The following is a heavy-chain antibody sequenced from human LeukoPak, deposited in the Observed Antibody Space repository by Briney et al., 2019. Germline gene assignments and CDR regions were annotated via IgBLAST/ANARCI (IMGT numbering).Heavy chain of an antibody. V-gene: IGHV3-53*01. CDR1: GFTVSTNH. J-gene: IGHJ4*02. CDR3: ARDMIHSSGAFDS. CDR2: INDVDTP. Sequence: PGGSLRLSCAVSGFTVSTNHMTWVRQAPGKGLEWVSAINDVDTPYYADTVRGRFTISRDSAKNTLYLQMKSLRAEDTAVYYCARDMIHSSGAFDSRGQGTLVTVSS. D-gene: IGHD3-22*01.